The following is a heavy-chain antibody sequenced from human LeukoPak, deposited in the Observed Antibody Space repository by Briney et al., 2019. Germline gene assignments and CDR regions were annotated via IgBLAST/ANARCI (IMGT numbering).Heavy chain of an antibody. CDR3: ARDRFGFGELLLYYFDY. Sequence: SVKVSCKASGYTFTSYGISWVRQAPGQGLEWMGGIIPIFGTANYAQKFQGRVTITADESTSTAYMELSSLRSEDTAVYYCARDRFGFGELLLYYFDYWGQGTLVTVSS. V-gene: IGHV1-69*13. D-gene: IGHD3-10*01. CDR1: GYTFTSYG. J-gene: IGHJ4*02. CDR2: IIPIFGTA.